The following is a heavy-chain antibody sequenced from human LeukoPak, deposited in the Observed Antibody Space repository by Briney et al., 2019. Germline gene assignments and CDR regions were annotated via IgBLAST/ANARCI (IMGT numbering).Heavy chain of an antibody. V-gene: IGHV4-34*01. Sequence: SETLSLTCAVYGGSFSGYYWSWIRQPPGKGLEWIGEINHSGSTNYNPSLKSRVTISVDTSKNQFSLKLSSVTAADTAVYYCARAQTRDSCGPRYPFDYWGQGTLVTVSS. CDR3: ARAQTRDSCGPRYPFDY. J-gene: IGHJ4*02. D-gene: IGHD3-22*01. CDR1: GGSFSGYY. CDR2: INHSGST.